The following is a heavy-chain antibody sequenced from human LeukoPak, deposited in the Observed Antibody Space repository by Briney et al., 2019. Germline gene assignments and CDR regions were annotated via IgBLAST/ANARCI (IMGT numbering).Heavy chain of an antibody. CDR1: RFTFSSYW. J-gene: IGHJ6*02. CDR2: IKLDGSEK. V-gene: IGHV3-7*03. D-gene: IGHD6-19*01. Sequence: PGGSLRLSCAASRFTFSSYWMSWVRQAPGKGLGWVANIKLDGSEKSYVDSVKGRFTISRDNAKNSLYLQMNSLRVEDTAVYYCARDTWRAVAGTSTYYYTGMDAWGQGTTVTVSS. CDR3: ARDTWRAVAGTSTYYYTGMDA.